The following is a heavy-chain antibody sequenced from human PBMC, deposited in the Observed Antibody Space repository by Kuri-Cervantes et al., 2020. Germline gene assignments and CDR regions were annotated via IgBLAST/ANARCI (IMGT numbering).Heavy chain of an antibody. CDR1: GFTFDDYA. V-gene: IGHV3-9*01. CDR3: ARDVVVVVPAAEVVWYYFDY. Sequence: GGSLRLSCAASGFTFDDYAMHWVRQAPGKGLEWVSGIGWSSGSIGYADSVKGRFTISRDNAKNSLYLQMNSLRDEDTAVYYCARDVVVVVPAAEVVWYYFDYWGQGTLVTVSS. J-gene: IGHJ4*02. D-gene: IGHD2-2*01. CDR2: IGWSSGSI.